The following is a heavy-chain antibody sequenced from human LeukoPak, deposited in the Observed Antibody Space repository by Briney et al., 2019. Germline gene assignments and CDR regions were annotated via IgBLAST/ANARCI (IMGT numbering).Heavy chain of an antibody. J-gene: IGHJ4*02. CDR1: GFSFRDYW. Sequence: GGSPRLSCEASGFSFRDYWMTWIRQAPGKGLEWVANIKQDTIEKNYLDSVRGRFTISRDNAKNSLYLQMNSLRAEDTAVYYCASGFGIFDYWGQGALVTVSS. D-gene: IGHD3-10*01. CDR2: IKQDTIEK. CDR3: ASGFGIFDY. V-gene: IGHV3-7*01.